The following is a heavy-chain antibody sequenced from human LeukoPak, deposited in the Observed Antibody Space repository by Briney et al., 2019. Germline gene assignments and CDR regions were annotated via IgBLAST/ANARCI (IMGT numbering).Heavy chain of an antibody. CDR1: GGSISGYN. Sequence: PSETLSLSCTVSGGSISGYNCVSVRQPAAKGLGRIGHVSSRTTSYDPSLKSRVTMSVDTSNNHCSLRLSAVTAADTAVYYCAGHRHGYSGYDDSWGQGTLVTVSS. CDR3: AGHRHGYSGYDDS. D-gene: IGHD5-12*01. V-gene: IGHV4-4*07. J-gene: IGHJ5*01. CDR2: VSSRTT.